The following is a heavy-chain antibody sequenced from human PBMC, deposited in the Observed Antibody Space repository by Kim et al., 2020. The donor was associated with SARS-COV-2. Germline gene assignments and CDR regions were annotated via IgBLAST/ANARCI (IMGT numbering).Heavy chain of an antibody. V-gene: IGHV1-69*04. J-gene: IGHJ4*02. D-gene: IGHD3-9*01. CDR3: ARGDYDILTGYSDY. Sequence: QKFQGRVTITADKSTSTAYMELSSLRSEDTAVYYCARGDYDILTGYSDYWGQGTLVTVSS.